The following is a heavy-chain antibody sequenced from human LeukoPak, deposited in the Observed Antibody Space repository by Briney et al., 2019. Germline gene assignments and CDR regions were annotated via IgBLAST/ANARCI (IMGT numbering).Heavy chain of an antibody. CDR2: IYYSGNT. CDR3: ARHVDGYYYYGMDV. CDR1: GGSISSSSYY. D-gene: IGHD2-15*01. V-gene: IGHV4-39*01. Sequence: SETLSLTCTVSGGSISSSSYYWGWIRQPPGKGLEWIGSIYYSGNTYYNPSPKSRVTISADTSKNQFSLKLSSVTAADTAVYYCARHVDGYYYYGMDVWGQGTTVTVSS. J-gene: IGHJ6*02.